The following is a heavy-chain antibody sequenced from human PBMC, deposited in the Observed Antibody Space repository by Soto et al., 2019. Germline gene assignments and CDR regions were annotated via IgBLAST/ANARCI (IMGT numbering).Heavy chain of an antibody. D-gene: IGHD1-26*01. CDR3: TTDLVGATLLGMDV. V-gene: IGHV3-15*07. Sequence: GGSLRLSCAASGFTFSSYWMNWVRQAPGKGLEWVGRIKSKTDGGITDYAAPVKGRFTISRDDSKNTLYLQMNSLKTEDTAVYYCTTDLVGATLLGMDVWGQGTLVTVSS. J-gene: IGHJ4*02. CDR2: IKSKTDGGIT. CDR1: GFTFSSYW.